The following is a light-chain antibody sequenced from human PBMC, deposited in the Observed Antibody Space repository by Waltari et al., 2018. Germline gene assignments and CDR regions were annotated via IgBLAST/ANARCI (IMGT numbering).Light chain of an antibody. V-gene: IGKV3-20*01. J-gene: IGKJ1*01. Sequence: EIVLTQSPGTLSLSPGERVTLSCRASQSVSSSYLAWYQQKPGQAPRLLIYGASSRATGIPDRFSGSGSGTDFTLTISRLEPEDFAVYYCQQYVDSPPMTFGQGTKVEIK. CDR1: QSVSSSY. CDR2: GAS. CDR3: QQYVDSPPMT.